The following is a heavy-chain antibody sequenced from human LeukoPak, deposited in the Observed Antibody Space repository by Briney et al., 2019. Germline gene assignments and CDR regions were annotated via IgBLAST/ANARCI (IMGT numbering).Heavy chain of an antibody. J-gene: IGHJ4*02. CDR1: GYTLTELS. CDR2: FDPEDGVT. CDR3: ASRRLYDYGDSGPFDY. Sequence: ASVKVSCKVSGYTLTELSMHWVRQAPGKGLEWMGGFDPEDGVTIYAQKFQGRVTMTEDTSTDTAYMELSSLRSEDTAVYYCASRRLYDYGDSGPFDYWGQGTLVTVSS. D-gene: IGHD4-17*01. V-gene: IGHV1-24*01.